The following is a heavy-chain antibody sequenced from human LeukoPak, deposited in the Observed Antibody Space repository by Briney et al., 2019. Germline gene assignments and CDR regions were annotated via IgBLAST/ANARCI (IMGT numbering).Heavy chain of an antibody. V-gene: IGHV4-31*03. J-gene: IGHJ6*03. CDR2: IYYSGST. Sequence: PSETLSRTCTVSGGSISSGGYYWSWIRQHPGRGLEWIGDIYYSGSTYFNPSLKSRVIISVDTSKNQFSLKLGSVTAADTAVYYCARDRFGSSSNSYYYYYMDVWGKGTTVTVSS. CDR1: GGSISSGGYY. CDR3: ARDRFGSSSNSYYYYYMDV. D-gene: IGHD6-6*01.